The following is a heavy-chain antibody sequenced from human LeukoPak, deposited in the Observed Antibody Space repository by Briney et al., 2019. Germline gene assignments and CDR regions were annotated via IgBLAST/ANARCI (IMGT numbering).Heavy chain of an antibody. CDR2: IKQGGYEK. D-gene: IGHD1-26*01. CDR3: ARDKIVGPTTLDY. CDR1: GFTFSGYW. Sequence: PGGSLRLSCAASGFTFSGYWMSWVRQTPEKGLEWVANIKQGGYEKYYVDSVKGRFTISRDNAKNSLCLQMNSLRADDTAIYYCARDKIVGPTTLDYWGQGTLVTVSS. J-gene: IGHJ4*02. V-gene: IGHV3-7*01.